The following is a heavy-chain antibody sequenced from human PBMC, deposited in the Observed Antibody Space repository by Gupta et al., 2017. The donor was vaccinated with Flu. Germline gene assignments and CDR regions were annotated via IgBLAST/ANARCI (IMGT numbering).Heavy chain of an antibody. CDR2: IWSDGINK. CDR1: TFSTYG. D-gene: IGHD2-15*01. J-gene: IGHJ3*02. Sequence: TFSTYGTHWVRQAPGNGLEWVAVIWSDGINKRFADSVKGRFTFPRDNARNTLSLHTTIQRDEDTAVYYCASCRGHSIGFDIWGQGTMVTVSS. V-gene: IGHV3-33*01. CDR3: ASCRGHSIGFDI.